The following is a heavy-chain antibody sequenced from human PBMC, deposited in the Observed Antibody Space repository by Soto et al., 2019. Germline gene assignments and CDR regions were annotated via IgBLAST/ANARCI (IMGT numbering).Heavy chain of an antibody. Sequence: QVLLQQWGAGLLKPSETLSLTCAVYGGSFSAHYWSWVRQSPGKGLEWIGEINHSGSTNYSPSLKSRIGISVDTSKNQFSLKLTSMTAADTAVYYCARGLGGYSYGGLDSWGQGVLVTVSS. J-gene: IGHJ4*02. CDR3: ARGLGGYSYGGLDS. CDR2: INHSGST. V-gene: IGHV4-34*01. D-gene: IGHD5-18*01. CDR1: GGSFSAHY.